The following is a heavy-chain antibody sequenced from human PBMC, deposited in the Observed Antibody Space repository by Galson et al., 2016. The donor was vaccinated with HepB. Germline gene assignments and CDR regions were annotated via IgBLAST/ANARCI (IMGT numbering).Heavy chain of an antibody. V-gene: IGHV3-23*01. CDR1: GFTFRNYA. Sequence: SLRLSCAASGFTFRNYAMSWVRQAPGKGLEWVSDISGSGGSTYYADSVKGRFTISRDNSKNTLYLQMNSLRAEDTAVYYCAKSISMIVVVNFDYWGQGTLVPVSS. J-gene: IGHJ4*02. CDR3: AKSISMIVVVNFDY. CDR2: ISGSGGST. D-gene: IGHD3-22*01.